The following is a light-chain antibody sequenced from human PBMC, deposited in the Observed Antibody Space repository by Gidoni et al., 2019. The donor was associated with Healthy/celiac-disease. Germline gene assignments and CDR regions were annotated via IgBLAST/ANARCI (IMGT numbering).Light chain of an antibody. V-gene: IGKV3-20*01. J-gene: IGKJ2*01. Sequence: ERVLTQSPGTLSLSPGERATLSCRASQSVRSSYLAWYQQKPGQAPRLLIYGASSRATGIPDWCSGSGSGTDFTLTISRLEPEDFAVYYCQQYGSSPYTFGQGTKLEIK. CDR1: QSVRSSY. CDR2: GAS. CDR3: QQYGSSPYT.